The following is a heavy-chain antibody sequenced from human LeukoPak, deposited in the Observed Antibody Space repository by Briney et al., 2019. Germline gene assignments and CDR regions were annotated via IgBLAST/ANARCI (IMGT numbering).Heavy chain of an antibody. Sequence: GASVKVSCKASGYTFTNYGISWVRQAPGQGLEWMGWISVYNGNTNFAQKFQGRVTMTTDTSTSTAYMELRSLRSDDTAVYYCAKDRATPYYLDYWGQGTLVTASS. CDR3: AKDRATPYYLDY. CDR2: ISVYNGNT. D-gene: IGHD5-24*01. CDR1: GYTFTNYG. V-gene: IGHV1-18*01. J-gene: IGHJ4*02.